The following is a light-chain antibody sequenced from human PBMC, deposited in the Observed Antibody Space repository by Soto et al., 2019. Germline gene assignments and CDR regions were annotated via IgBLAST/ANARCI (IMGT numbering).Light chain of an antibody. Sequence: DIQITQSPSTLSGSVGDRVTMICRASQTISRWLAWYQQKPGTAPKVLIYHASNLQSGVPSRFSGSGSGTEFTLTISSLQPDDFATYYCQQYNSYSFGQGTKVDIK. CDR1: QTISRW. CDR2: HAS. V-gene: IGKV1-5*02. J-gene: IGKJ1*01. CDR3: QQYNSYS.